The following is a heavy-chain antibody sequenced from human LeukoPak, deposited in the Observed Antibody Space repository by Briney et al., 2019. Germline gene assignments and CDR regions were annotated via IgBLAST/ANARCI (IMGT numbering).Heavy chain of an antibody. D-gene: IGHD3-22*01. J-gene: IGHJ4*02. Sequence: SETLSLTCTVSGYSISSGYYWGWIRQPPGKGLEWIGSIYHSGSTYYNPSLKSRVTISVDTSKNQFSLKLSSVTAADTAVYFCARDRIIHDYDSSVYRVNDYWGQGTLVTVSS. CDR3: ARDRIIHDYDSSVYRVNDY. CDR1: GYSISSGYY. CDR2: IYHSGST. V-gene: IGHV4-38-2*02.